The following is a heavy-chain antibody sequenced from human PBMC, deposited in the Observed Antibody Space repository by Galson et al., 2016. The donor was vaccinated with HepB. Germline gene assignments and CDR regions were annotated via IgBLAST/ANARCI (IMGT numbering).Heavy chain of an antibody. CDR2: ISANGEAA. CDR1: GFSFNSYD. CDR3: ARRAELALGRYWYIFGMDV. D-gene: IGHD1-1*01. Sequence: SLRLSCAASGFSFNSYDMNWVRQAPGKGLEWASIISANGEAAYYTDSVQGRFSISRDNSKKMLFLEVSSLRAEDTAVYYCARRAELALGRYWYIFGMDVWGHGTTVTVSS. J-gene: IGHJ6*02. V-gene: IGHV3-23*01.